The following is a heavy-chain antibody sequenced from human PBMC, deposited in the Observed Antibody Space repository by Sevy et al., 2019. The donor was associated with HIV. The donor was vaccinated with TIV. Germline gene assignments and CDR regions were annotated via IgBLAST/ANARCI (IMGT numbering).Heavy chain of an antibody. D-gene: IGHD3-22*01. Sequence: GGSLRLSCAASGFTFSSYAMQWVRQAPGKGLEWVAVISYDGSNKYYADSVKGRFTISRDNSKNTLYLQMNSLRAEDTAVYYCARDFGSSGYYPIDYWGQGTLVTVSS. CDR3: ARDFGSSGYYPIDY. J-gene: IGHJ4*02. V-gene: IGHV3-30-3*01. CDR2: ISYDGSNK. CDR1: GFTFSSYA.